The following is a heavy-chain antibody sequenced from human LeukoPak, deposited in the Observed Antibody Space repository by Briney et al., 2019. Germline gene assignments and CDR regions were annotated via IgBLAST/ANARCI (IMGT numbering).Heavy chain of an antibody. D-gene: IGHD6-19*01. J-gene: IGHJ4*02. Sequence: SETLSLTCTVSGGSISSYYWSWIRQPPGKGLEWIGEINHSGSTNYNPSLKSRVTISVDTSKNQFSLKLSSVTAADTAVYYCARRKPGIAVAGTIDYWGQGTLVTVS. V-gene: IGHV4-34*01. CDR1: GGSISSYY. CDR3: ARRKPGIAVAGTIDY. CDR2: INHSGST.